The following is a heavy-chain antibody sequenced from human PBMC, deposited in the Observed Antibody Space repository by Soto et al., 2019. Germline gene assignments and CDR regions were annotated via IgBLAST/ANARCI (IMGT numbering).Heavy chain of an antibody. D-gene: IGHD6-13*01. CDR1: GGSISSYY. V-gene: IGHV4-59*01. CDR3: ARNPGIAAAGTLDYYYMDV. J-gene: IGHJ6*03. CDR2: IYYSGST. Sequence: SETLSLTCTVSGGSISSYYWSWIRQPPGKGLEWIGYIYYSGSTNYNPSLKSRVTISVNTSKNQFSLKLSSVTAADTAVYYCARNPGIAAAGTLDYYYMDVWGKGTTVTVSS.